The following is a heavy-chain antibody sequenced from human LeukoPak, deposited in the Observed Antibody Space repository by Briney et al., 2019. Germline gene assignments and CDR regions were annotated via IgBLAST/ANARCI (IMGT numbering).Heavy chain of an antibody. CDR3: ARGGFTMVRGVILDYYYYMDV. J-gene: IGHJ6*03. D-gene: IGHD3-10*01. V-gene: IGHV4-61*02. CDR2: IYTSGST. Sequence: SGTLSLTCTVSGGSISSGGYYWSWIRQPAGKGLEWIGRIYTSGSTNYNPSLKSRVTMSVDTSKNQFSLKLSSVTAADTAVYYCARGGFTMVRGVILDYYYYMDVWGKGTTVTVSS. CDR1: GGSISSGGYY.